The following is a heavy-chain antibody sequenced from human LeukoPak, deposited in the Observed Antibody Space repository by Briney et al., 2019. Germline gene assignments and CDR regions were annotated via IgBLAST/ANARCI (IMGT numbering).Heavy chain of an antibody. V-gene: IGHV4-59*01. Sequence: SETLSLTCTVSGGSISSYYWSWIRQPPGKGLEWIGYIYYSGSTNYNPSLKSRVTISVDTSKNQFSLRLTSVTAADTGVYYCARGGSYYDFWSGYYDYYYYMDVWGKGTTVTVSS. D-gene: IGHD3-3*01. J-gene: IGHJ6*03. CDR2: IYYSGST. CDR1: GGSISSYY. CDR3: ARGGSYYDFWSGYYDYYYYMDV.